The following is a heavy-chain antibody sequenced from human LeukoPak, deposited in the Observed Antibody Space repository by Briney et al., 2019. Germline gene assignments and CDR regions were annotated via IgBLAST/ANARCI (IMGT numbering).Heavy chain of an antibody. CDR3: ARVTYYYDSSGYSTPYYMDV. CDR2: IIPIFGTA. Sequence: ASVKVSCKTSGGTFSSYAISWVRQAPGQGLEWMGGIIPIFGTANYAQKFQGRVTITADESTSTAYMELSSLRSEDTAVYYCARVTYYYDSSGYSTPYYMDVWGKGTTVTISS. V-gene: IGHV1-69*13. D-gene: IGHD3-22*01. CDR1: GGTFSSYA. J-gene: IGHJ6*03.